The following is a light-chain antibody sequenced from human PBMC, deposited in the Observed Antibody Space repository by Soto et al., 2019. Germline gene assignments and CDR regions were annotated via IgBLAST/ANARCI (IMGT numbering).Light chain of an antibody. J-gene: IGLJ1*01. V-gene: IGLV1-36*01. CDR2: YDN. CDR3: AAWYDSLNTHV. CDR1: SSSIGNNA. Sequence: QSVLTQPPSVSEAPRQRVSISCSGSSSSIGNNAVNWYQQLPGKAPKLLIYYDNLLASGFSDRFSGSKSGTSASLAISGLQSEDEADYYCAAWYDSLNTHVFGTGTKLTVL.